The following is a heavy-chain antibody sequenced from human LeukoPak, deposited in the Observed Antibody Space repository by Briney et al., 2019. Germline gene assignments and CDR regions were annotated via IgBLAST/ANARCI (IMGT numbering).Heavy chain of an antibody. CDR2: TYHSGST. CDR3: ARGLQYDSSGYYGY. CDR1: GYSISSGYY. V-gene: IGHV4-38-2*02. Sequence: SETLSLTCTVSGYSISSGYYWGWIRQPPGKGLEWIGSTYHSGSTYYNPSLKSRVTISVDTSKNQFSLKLSSVTAADTAVYYCARGLQYDSSGYYGYWGQGTLVTVSS. D-gene: IGHD3-22*01. J-gene: IGHJ4*02.